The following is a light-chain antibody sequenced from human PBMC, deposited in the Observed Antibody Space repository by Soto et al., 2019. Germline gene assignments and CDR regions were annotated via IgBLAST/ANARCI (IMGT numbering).Light chain of an antibody. Sequence: DIQMTQSPSTLSASVGDRVSITCRASQNVNRWLAWYQQKPGKAPNLLIYDVSTLESGVPSRFSGSGSETEFTLTISSLQPDDFAAYYCQQYNDYSTIGQGTKVDVK. CDR2: DVS. CDR1: QNVNRW. J-gene: IGKJ1*01. V-gene: IGKV1-5*01. CDR3: QQYNDYST.